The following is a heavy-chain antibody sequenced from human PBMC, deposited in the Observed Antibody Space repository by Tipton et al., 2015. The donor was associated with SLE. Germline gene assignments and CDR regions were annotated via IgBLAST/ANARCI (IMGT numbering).Heavy chain of an antibody. CDR2: VHYTGTT. Sequence: GLVKPSETLSLTCTVSSVSVTSDISYWTWIRQLPGKGLEYIGYVHYTGTTHHNPSLKSRAFMSVDTSKNQFSLNLTSVTAADTGIYYCARSGSYPYYNYYMDVWGKGTTVTVSS. J-gene: IGHJ6*03. CDR1: SVSVTSDISY. D-gene: IGHD1-26*01. CDR3: ARSGSYPYYNYYMDV. V-gene: IGHV4-31*03.